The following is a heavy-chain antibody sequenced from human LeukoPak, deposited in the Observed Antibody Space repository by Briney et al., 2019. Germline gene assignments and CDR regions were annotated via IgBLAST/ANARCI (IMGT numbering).Heavy chain of an antibody. CDR2: ISSSSSTI. V-gene: IGHV3-48*01. CDR3: VRDPSGSGFAFDS. Sequence: GGSLRLSCAASGFTFSSHSMNWVRQAPGKGLEWVSYISSSSSTIYYADSVKGRFTISRDNSEDTLYLQMNSLRAEDTAVYYCVRDPSGSGFAFDSWGQGALVTVSS. D-gene: IGHD1-1*01. J-gene: IGHJ4*02. CDR1: GFTFSSHS.